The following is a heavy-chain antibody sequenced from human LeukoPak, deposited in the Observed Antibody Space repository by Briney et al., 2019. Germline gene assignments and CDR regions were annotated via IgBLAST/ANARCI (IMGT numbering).Heavy chain of an antibody. D-gene: IGHD3-22*01. CDR3: AKDHGWLSRD. CDR1: GFSFGSYA. CDR2: ISGSGGDT. J-gene: IGHJ4*02. Sequence: GGSLRLSCGASGFSFGSYAMSWVRQAPGKGPEWVSAISGSGGDTHYADSVKGRFTVSRDDSKNTLYLQMNSLRAEDTAVYYCAKDHGWLSRDWGQGTLVTVAS. V-gene: IGHV3-23*01.